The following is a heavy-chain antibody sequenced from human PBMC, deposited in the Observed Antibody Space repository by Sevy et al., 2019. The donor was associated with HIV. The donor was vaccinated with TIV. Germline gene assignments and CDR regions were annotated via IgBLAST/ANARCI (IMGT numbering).Heavy chain of an antibody. CDR2: ISYDGSNK. V-gene: IGHV3-30*18. CDR1: GFTFSSYG. CDR3: AKDLSYSDFWSGLLGNYYGMDV. D-gene: IGHD3-3*01. Sequence: GGSLRLSCAASGFTFSSYGIHWVRQAPGKGLEWVAVISYDGSNKYYADSVKGRFTSSRDNSKNTLYLQMNSLRAEDTAVYYFAKDLSYSDFWSGLLGNYYGMDVWGQGTTVTVSS. J-gene: IGHJ6*02.